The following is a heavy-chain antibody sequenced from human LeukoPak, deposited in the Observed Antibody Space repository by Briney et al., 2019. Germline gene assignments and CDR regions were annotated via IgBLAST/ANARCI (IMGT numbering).Heavy chain of an antibody. CDR1: GDSVSSNSAA. D-gene: IGHD6-13*01. CDR3: ARGRAQLVQVPYYYYGMDV. V-gene: IGHV6-1*01. Sequence: SQTLSLTCAISGDSVSSNSAAWNWIRQSPSRGLEWLGRTYYRSKWYNDYAVSVKSRITINPDTSKNQFSLQLNSVIPEDTAVYYCARGRAQLVQVPYYYYGMDVWGQGTTVTVSS. J-gene: IGHJ6*02. CDR2: TYYRSKWYN.